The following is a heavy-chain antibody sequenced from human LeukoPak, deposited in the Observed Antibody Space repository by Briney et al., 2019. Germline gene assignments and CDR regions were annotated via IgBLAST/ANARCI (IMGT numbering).Heavy chain of an antibody. CDR1: GYTFTSYG. Sequence: ASVKVSCTASGYTFTSYGISWVRQAPGQGLEWMGWINTNTGNPTYAQGFTGRFVFSLDTSVSTAYLQISSLKAEDTAVYYCANENWFDPWGQGTLVTVSS. V-gene: IGHV7-4-1*02. CDR2: INTNTGNP. J-gene: IGHJ5*02. CDR3: ANENWFDP.